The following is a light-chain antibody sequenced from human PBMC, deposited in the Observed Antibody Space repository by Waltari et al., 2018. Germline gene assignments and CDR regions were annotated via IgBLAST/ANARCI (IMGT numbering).Light chain of an antibody. Sequence: QSVLTQPPSVSGAPGQRVTISCSGSDSNIGKNTVNWYQQLPGTAPRFLISNNNNRPSGFPDRSSGSKSGTSASRAISGLQSEDEADYYCAAWHNSMNAYVFGTGTKVTVL. J-gene: IGLJ1*01. CDR2: NNN. CDR3: AAWHNSMNAYV. CDR1: DSNIGKNT. V-gene: IGLV1-44*01.